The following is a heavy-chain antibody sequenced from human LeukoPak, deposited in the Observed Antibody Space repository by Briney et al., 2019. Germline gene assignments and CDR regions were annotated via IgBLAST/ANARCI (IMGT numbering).Heavy chain of an antibody. J-gene: IGHJ4*02. CDR1: GFTFTNFG. Sequence: PGGSLRLSCAASGFTFTNFGIHWVRQAPGKGLEWVAPIQSDGGNKYYADSMKGRFTISKDNSKNTVDMEMNSLRAEDTAVYYCARDRGWAVDFWGQGALVTVSS. CDR3: ARDRGWAVDF. V-gene: IGHV3-30*02. CDR2: IQSDGGNK. D-gene: IGHD6-19*01.